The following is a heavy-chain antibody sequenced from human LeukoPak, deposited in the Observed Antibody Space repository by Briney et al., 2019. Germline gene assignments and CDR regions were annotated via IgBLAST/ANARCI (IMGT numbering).Heavy chain of an antibody. Sequence: GRSLRLSCAASGITFDDYAMHWVRQAPGKGLEWVSGISWNSKNIDYADSVKGRFTISRDNSKNTLYLQMNSLRAEDTAVYYCAKDSGYSFTAANDYWGQGTLVTVSS. J-gene: IGHJ4*02. D-gene: IGHD5-18*01. CDR2: ISWNSKNI. V-gene: IGHV3-9*01. CDR1: GITFDDYA. CDR3: AKDSGYSFTAANDY.